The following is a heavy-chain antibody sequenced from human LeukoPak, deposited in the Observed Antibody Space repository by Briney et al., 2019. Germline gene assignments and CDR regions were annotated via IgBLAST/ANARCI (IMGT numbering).Heavy chain of an antibody. CDR3: ATLPNRNYGDYDSFDY. V-gene: IGHV3-30*04. D-gene: IGHD4-17*01. Sequence: GGSLRLSCAASGFTFSSYAMHWVRQAPGKGLEWVAVISYDGSNKYYADSVKGRFTISRDNSKNTLYLQMNSLRSEDTAVYYCATLPNRNYGDYDSFDYWGQGTLVTVSS. J-gene: IGHJ4*02. CDR1: GFTFSSYA. CDR2: ISYDGSNK.